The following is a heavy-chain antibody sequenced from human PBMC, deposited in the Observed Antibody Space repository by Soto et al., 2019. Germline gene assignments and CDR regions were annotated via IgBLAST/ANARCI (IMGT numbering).Heavy chain of an antibody. J-gene: IGHJ4*02. D-gene: IGHD2-8*01. CDR3: AKDMEMTGSCTNGLCWTLDY. Sequence: PGGSLRLSCAASGFTFSSYAMSWVRHAPGKGLEWVSVISGSGVSTYYADSVKGRFTISRDKSKNTLYPQMNSLRAEDTAVYFCAKDMEMTGSCTNGLCWTLDYWGPGTLVTVSS. V-gene: IGHV3-23*01. CDR2: ISGSGVST. CDR1: GFTFSSYA.